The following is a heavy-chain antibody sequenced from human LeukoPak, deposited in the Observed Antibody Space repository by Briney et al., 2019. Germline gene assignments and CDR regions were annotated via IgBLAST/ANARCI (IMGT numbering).Heavy chain of an antibody. CDR1: GFTFSSYE. J-gene: IGHJ4*02. V-gene: IGHV3-48*03. CDR2: ISSSGSTI. Sequence: GGSLRLSCAASGFTFSSYEMNWVRQAPGKGLEWVSYISSSGSTIYYADSVKGRFTISRDNAKNSLYLQMNSLRAEDTAVYYCARDLLGSYPFDYWGQGTLVTVSS. CDR3: ARDLLGSYPFDY. D-gene: IGHD1-26*01.